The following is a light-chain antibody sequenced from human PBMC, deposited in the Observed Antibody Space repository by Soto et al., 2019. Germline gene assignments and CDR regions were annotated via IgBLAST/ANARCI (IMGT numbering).Light chain of an antibody. V-gene: IGKV3-11*01. Sequence: EIVLTQSPATLSLSPGERATLSCRASQTVGSYLAWFRQTPGQAPRLLIYDTSIRATGIPARFSGSGSGTEFTLTISGLQSEDFAIYYCQQYSNWPPWTFGPGTKVDIK. CDR3: QQYSNWPPWT. CDR1: QTVGSY. CDR2: DTS. J-gene: IGKJ1*01.